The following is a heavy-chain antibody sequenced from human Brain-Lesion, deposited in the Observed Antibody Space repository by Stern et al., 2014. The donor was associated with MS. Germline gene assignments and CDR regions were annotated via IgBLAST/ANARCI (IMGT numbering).Heavy chain of an antibody. CDR1: GYTFTGYY. CDR3: ATYYYDSTGYNDF. D-gene: IGHD3-22*01. J-gene: IGHJ4*02. CDR2: INPKSGGT. V-gene: IGHV1-2*04. Sequence: VQLVESGAEVKKPGASVKVSCKASGYTFTGYYMHWVRQAPGQGLEWMGWINPKSGGTNYAQKFQGWVPMTRDTSINTAYMELSRLRSDDTAVYYCATYYYDSTGYNDFWGQGTLVTGSS.